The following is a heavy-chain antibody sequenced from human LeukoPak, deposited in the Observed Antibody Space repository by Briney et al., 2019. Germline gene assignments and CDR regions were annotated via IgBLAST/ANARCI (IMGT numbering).Heavy chain of an antibody. CDR1: GGSISSGDYY. D-gene: IGHD2/OR15-2a*01. V-gene: IGHV4-30-4*01. CDR2: IYYSGST. CDR3: ARESMAETFDY. J-gene: IGHJ4*02. Sequence: SQTLSLTCTVSGGSISSGDYYWSWIRQPPGKGPEWIGYIYYSGSTYYNPSLKSRVTISVDTSKNQFSLKLSSVTAADTAVYYCARESMAETFDYWGQGTLVTVSS.